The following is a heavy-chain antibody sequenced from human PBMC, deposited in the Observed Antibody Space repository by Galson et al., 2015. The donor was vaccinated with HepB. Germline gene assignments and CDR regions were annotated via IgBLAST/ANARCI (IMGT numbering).Heavy chain of an antibody. J-gene: IGHJ3*02. CDR3: AKVRGDYYYDTSGLDAFDI. CDR1: GFTFGTHA. V-gene: IGHV3-30*18. D-gene: IGHD3-22*01. Sequence: SLRLSCAASGFTFGTHAMHWVRQAPGKGLEWVAVISYDGNNNYYDDSVKGRVTISRDNSQNTLFLQMNNLRTEDTAIYYCAKVRGDYYYDTSGLDAFDIWGQGTMVTVSS. CDR2: ISYDGNNN.